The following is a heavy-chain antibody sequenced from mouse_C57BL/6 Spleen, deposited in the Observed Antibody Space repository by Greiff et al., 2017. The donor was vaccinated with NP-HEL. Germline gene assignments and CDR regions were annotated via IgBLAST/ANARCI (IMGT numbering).Heavy chain of an antibody. V-gene: IGHV7-3*01. CDR3: ARYKSNYLYWYFDV. D-gene: IGHD2-5*01. J-gene: IGHJ1*03. Sequence: EVKLMESGGGLVQPGGSLSLSCAASGFTFTDYYMSWVRQPPGKALEWLGFIRNKANGYTTEYSASVKGRFTISRDNSQSILYLQMNALRAEDSATYYCARYKSNYLYWYFDVWGTGTTVTVSS. CDR1: GFTFTDYY. CDR2: IRNKANGYTT.